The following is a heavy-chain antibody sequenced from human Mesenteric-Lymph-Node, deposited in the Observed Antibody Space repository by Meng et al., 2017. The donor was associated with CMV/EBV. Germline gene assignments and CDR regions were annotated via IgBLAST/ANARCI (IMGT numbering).Heavy chain of an antibody. D-gene: IGHD6-13*01. Sequence: GESLKISCAASGFTLDNYAMNWVRQAPGKGLEWVSAISGSGDSTYYADSVKGRFTISRDISKNTLYLQMNSLRAEDTAVYYCPTEVIYSGTWVGHFDNWGQGSLVTVSS. CDR3: PTEVIYSGTWVGHFDN. CDR2: ISGSGDST. CDR1: GFTLDNYA. V-gene: IGHV3-23*01. J-gene: IGHJ4*02.